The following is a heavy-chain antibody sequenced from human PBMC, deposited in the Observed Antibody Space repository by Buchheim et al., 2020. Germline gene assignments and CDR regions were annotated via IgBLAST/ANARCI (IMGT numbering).Heavy chain of an antibody. D-gene: IGHD2-2*01. CDR2: ISGSGGSR. CDR3: ATEDDFAVVPVAKFDY. V-gene: IGHV3-23*01. J-gene: IGHJ4*02. Sequence: EVQVLESGGGLVQPGGSLRLSCAASGFTFSSYAMTWVRQAPGKGLEWVSGISGSGGSRYYADSVKGRFTISRDNSKNTLYLQMNSLRAEDTAVYYCATEDDFAVVPVAKFDYWGQGTL. CDR1: GFTFSSYA.